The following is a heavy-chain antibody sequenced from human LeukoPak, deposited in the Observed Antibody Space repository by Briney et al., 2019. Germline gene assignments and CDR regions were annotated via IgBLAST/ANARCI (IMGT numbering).Heavy chain of an antibody. V-gene: IGHV3-72*01. Sequence: PGGSLRLSCAASGSTFSDWFMDWARQAPGKGLEWVGLSRNKENSYSTEYAASVKGRFTISRDESKNSLYLQMDSLKTEDTAVYYCVREYYYGMDVWGQGTTVTVSS. J-gene: IGHJ6*02. CDR3: VREYYYGMDV. CDR2: SRNKENSYST. CDR1: GSTFSDWF.